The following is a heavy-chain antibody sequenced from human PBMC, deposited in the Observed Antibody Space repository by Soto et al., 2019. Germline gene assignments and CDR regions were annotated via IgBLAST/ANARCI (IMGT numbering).Heavy chain of an antibody. CDR1: GFTFSSYE. J-gene: IGHJ4*02. CDR2: ISSSGSTI. V-gene: IGHV3-48*03. D-gene: IGHD3-10*01. CDR3: ARDRGHGGHFDY. Sequence: EVQLVESGGGLVQPGGSLRLSCAASGFTFSSYEMTWVRQAPGKGLEWVSYISSSGSTIYYADSVKGRFTISRDNAKNSLYLQMNSLRAEDTAVYYCARDRGHGGHFDYWGQGTLVTVSS.